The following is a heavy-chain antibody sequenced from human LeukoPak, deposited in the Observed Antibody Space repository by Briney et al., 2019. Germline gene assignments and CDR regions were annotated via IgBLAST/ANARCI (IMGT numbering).Heavy chain of an antibody. J-gene: IGHJ4*02. D-gene: IGHD4-17*01. Sequence: ASVKVSCKASGYTFTSYAMNWVRQAPGQGLEWMGRINTNTGNPTYAQGFTGRFVFSLDTSVSTAYLQISSLKAEDTAVYYCARTFHDYGDYSGGYFDYWGQGTLVTVSS. CDR2: INTNTGNP. CDR1: GYTFTSYA. CDR3: ARTFHDYGDYSGGYFDY. V-gene: IGHV7-4-1*02.